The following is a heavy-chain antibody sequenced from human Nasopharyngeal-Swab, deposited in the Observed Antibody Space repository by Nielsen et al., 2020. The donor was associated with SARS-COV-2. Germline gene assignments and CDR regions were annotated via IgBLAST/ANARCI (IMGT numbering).Heavy chain of an antibody. CDR3: TRSLDARGGYAFDF. Sequence: GGSMKISCAASGFTFSSFAMHWVRQARGKRQGYVSAIGRNGDNTYHIDSVKGRFTITRDNSKNTLYLEMGSLRADDMAVYYCTRSLDARGGYAFDFGGQGTLVTVSS. CDR2: IGRNGDNT. D-gene: IGHD2-15*01. J-gene: IGHJ4*02. CDR1: GFTFSSFA. V-gene: IGHV3-64*02.